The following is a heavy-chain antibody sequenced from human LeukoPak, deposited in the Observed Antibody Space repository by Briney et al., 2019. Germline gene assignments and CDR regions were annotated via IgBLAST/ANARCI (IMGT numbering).Heavy chain of an antibody. CDR1: GFTFSSYV. V-gene: IGHV3-23*01. J-gene: IGHJ4*02. CDR2: MSGSGNST. CDR3: AKDSIQWFAELGDEGCSFDY. D-gene: IGHD3-10*01. Sequence: PGGSLRLSCAASGFTFSSYVMSWVRQAPGKGLELVSVMSGSGNSTYYADSVKGRFTISRDNSKNTLYLQMTVLRAEDTAIYYCAKDSIQWFAELGDEGCSFDYWGQGTLVTVSS.